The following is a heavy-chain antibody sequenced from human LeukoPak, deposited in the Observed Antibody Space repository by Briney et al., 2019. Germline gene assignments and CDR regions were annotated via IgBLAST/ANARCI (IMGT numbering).Heavy chain of an antibody. Sequence: GGSLRLSCAASGFTFTRYWMHWVRQAPGKGLVWVSRINTDGSSTAYADSVKGRFTISRDNAKNTVYLQMNSLRAEDTAVYYCARDGGATMVRGVATYDSWGQGTLVTVSS. CDR2: INTDGSST. CDR1: GFTFTRYW. V-gene: IGHV3-74*01. D-gene: IGHD3-10*01. J-gene: IGHJ4*02. CDR3: ARDGGATMVRGVATYDS.